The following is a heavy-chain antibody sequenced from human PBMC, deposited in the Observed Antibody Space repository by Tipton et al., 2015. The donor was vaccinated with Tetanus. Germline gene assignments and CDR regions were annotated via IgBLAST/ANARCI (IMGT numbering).Heavy chain of an antibody. CDR2: ISGSGEGK. D-gene: IGHD4-23*01. Sequence: SLRLSCAASGFSFSSYAMTWVRQAPGRGLEWVSAISGSGEGKFYADSVKGRFTLSRDTAKNSLYLLMDSLRADDTAVYYCGKQNGGRWVVDHWGQGTLVTVSS. V-gene: IGHV3-23*01. CDR1: GFSFSSYA. J-gene: IGHJ4*02. CDR3: GKQNGGRWVVDH.